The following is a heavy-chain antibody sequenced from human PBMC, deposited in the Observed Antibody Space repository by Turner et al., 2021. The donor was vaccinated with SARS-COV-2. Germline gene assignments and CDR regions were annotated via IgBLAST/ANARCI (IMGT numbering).Heavy chain of an antibody. CDR3: ARGETIAVAGTQYFDY. CDR1: GYTFTGYY. J-gene: IGHJ4*02. D-gene: IGHD6-19*01. CDR2: INPNSGGT. Sequence: QVQLVQSGAEVKKPGASVTVSCKASGYTFTGYYMLWVRQAPGQGLEWMGWINPNSGGTNYAQRFQGSVTMTRDTSISTAYMELSRLRSDDTAVYYCARGETIAVAGTQYFDYWGQGTLFTVSS. V-gene: IGHV1-2*02.